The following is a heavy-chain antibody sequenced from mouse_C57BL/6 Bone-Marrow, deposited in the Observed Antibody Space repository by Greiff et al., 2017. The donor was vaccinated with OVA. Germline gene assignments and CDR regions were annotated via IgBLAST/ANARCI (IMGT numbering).Heavy chain of an antibody. CDR2: INSDGGST. D-gene: IGHD1-1*01. CDR1: EYEFPSHD. CDR3: ARQGITTVVDWYFDV. J-gene: IGHJ1*03. Sequence: EVNVVESGGGLVQPGESLKLSCESNEYEFPSHDMSWVRKTPEKRLELVAAINSDGGSTYYPDTMERRFIISRDNTKKTLYLQMSSLRSEDTALYYCARQGITTVVDWYFDVWGTGTTVTVSS. V-gene: IGHV5-2*01.